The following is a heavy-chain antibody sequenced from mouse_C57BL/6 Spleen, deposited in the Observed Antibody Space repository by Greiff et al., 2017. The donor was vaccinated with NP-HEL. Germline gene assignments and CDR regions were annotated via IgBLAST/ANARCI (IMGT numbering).Heavy chain of an antibody. J-gene: IGHJ2*01. CDR2: ISSGSSTI. CDR1: GFTFSDYG. D-gene: IGHD1-1*01. CDR3: AKVIITTVVMDY. V-gene: IGHV5-17*01. Sequence: EVKLVESGGGLVKPGGSLKLSCAASGFTFSDYGMHWVRQAPEKGLEWVAYISSGSSTIYYADTVKGRFTISRDNAKNTLFLQMTSLRSEDTAMYYCAKVIITTVVMDYWGQGTTLTVSS.